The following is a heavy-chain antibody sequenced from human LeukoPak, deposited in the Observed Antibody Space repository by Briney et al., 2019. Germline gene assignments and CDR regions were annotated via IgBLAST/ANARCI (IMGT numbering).Heavy chain of an antibody. J-gene: IGHJ4*02. CDR1: GFTFSNDW. Sequence: GGSLRLSCAASGFTFSNDWMNWVRPAPGKGLEWVGRIKSKTDGGTIHYAAPVKGRFTISRDDSKNTLYLQMNSLKSEDTAVYYCTTKAMGGSTNPFDYWGQGTLVTVSS. V-gene: IGHV3-15*01. D-gene: IGHD5/OR15-5a*01. CDR2: IKSKTDGGTI. CDR3: TTKAMGGSTNPFDY.